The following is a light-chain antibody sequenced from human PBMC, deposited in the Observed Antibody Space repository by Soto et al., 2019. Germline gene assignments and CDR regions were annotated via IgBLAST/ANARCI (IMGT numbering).Light chain of an antibody. Sequence: QSVLTQSSSVSAAAGQKVSISCSGSYSNIGSNFVSWYQHFPGSAPKLVIYDNSQRPSGIPDRFSGSKSGSSATLGITGLQTGDEADYYCGTWDSSLGVVVFGGGTKLTVL. CDR3: GTWDSSLGVVV. J-gene: IGLJ2*01. CDR2: DNS. CDR1: YSNIGSNF. V-gene: IGLV1-51*01.